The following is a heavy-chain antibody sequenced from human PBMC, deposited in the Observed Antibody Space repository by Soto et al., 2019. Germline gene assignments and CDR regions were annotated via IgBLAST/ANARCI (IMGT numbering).Heavy chain of an antibody. J-gene: IGHJ6*02. CDR2: ISSSSYI. V-gene: IGHV3-21*01. CDR3: ARDRMATTYYYYGMDV. CDR1: VFTFSSYS. D-gene: IGHD5-12*01. Sequence: PWGSLRFSGAAPVFTFSSYSMNWVRQAPGKGLEWVSSISSSSYIYYADSVKGRFTISRDNAKNSLYLQMNSLRAEDTAVYYCARDRMATTYYYYGMDVWGQGTTVTVS.